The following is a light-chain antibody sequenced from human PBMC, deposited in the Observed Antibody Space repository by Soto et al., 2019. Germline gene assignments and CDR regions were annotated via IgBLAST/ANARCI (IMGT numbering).Light chain of an antibody. CDR2: DAS. CDR3: QHYDSLPIT. J-gene: IGKJ5*01. CDR1: QSVGSN. V-gene: IGKV3D-15*01. Sequence: EVAMTQSPATLSVSPGETATLYCRASQSVGSNLAWYQQKPGQAPRLLIYDASNRATGIPARFSGGGSGTDFTLTISRLEPEDFAVFYCQHYDSLPITFGQGTRLEIK.